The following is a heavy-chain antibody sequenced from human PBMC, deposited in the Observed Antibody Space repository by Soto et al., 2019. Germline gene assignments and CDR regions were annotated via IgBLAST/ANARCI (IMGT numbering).Heavy chain of an antibody. CDR2: ISYAGSNK. CDR1: GFTFSSYA. CDR3: ARDFDPGYCSGGSCYPYGMDV. D-gene: IGHD2-15*01. J-gene: IGHJ6*02. Sequence: PGGSLRLSCAASGFTFSSYAMHWVRQAPGKGLEWVAVISYAGSNKHNADSVKGRFTISRDNSKNTLYLQMNSLRDEDTALYYCARDFDPGYCSGGSCYPYGMDVWGQGTTVTVS. V-gene: IGHV3-30*04.